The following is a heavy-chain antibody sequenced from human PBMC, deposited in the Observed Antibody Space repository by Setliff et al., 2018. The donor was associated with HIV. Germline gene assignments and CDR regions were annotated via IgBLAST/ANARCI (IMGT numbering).Heavy chain of an antibody. V-gene: IGHV1-8*01. J-gene: IGHJ4*02. CDR3: ARDKGHTPMDY. CDR1: GYTFTRYD. Sequence: ASVKVSCKASGYTFTRYDIKWVRQATGQGLEWMGWMNPNSGNTDYAQKLQGRVTMTTDTSTSTAYMELRSLRSDDSAVYYCARDKGHTPMDYWGQGTLVTVSS. CDR2: MNPNSGNT. D-gene: IGHD5-18*01.